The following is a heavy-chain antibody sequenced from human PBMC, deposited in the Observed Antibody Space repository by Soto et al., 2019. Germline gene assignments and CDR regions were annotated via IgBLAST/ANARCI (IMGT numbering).Heavy chain of an antibody. V-gene: IGHV4-34*01. CDR1: GGSFSGYY. Sequence: LSLTFAVYGGSFSGYYWSWIRQPPGKGLEWIGEINHSGSTNYNPSLKSRVTISVDTSKNQFSLKLSSVTAADTAVYYCARGPTTEYYYGMDVWGQGTTVTVSS. J-gene: IGHJ6*02. D-gene: IGHD4-4*01. CDR3: ARGPTTEYYYGMDV. CDR2: INHSGST.